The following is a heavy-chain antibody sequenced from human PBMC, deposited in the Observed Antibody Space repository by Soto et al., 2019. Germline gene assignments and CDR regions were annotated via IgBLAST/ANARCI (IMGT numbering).Heavy chain of an antibody. CDR3: AKDQKNIVLMVYAASGMDV. V-gene: IGHV3-30*18. CDR2: ISYDGSNK. J-gene: IGHJ6*02. Sequence: GGSLRLSCAASGFTFSSYGMHWVRQAPGKGLEWVAVISYDGSNKYYADSVKGRFTISRDNSKNTLYLQMNSLRAEDTAVYYCAKDQKNIVLMVYAASGMDVWGQGTTVTVSS. CDR1: GFTFSSYG. D-gene: IGHD2-8*01.